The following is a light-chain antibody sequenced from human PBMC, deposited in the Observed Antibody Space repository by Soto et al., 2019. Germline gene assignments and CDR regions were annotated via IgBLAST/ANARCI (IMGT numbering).Light chain of an antibody. CDR1: QSVRSY. Sequence: EIVMTQSPATLSVSPGERATLSCRASQSVRSYLAWYQQKPGQAPRLLIYGASTRAAGIPARFSGGGSGTEFTLTISSLQSEDFAVSYCQQYNNSPPYPLFGPGTKVDLK. V-gene: IGKV3-15*01. CDR3: QQYNNSPPYPL. CDR2: GAS. J-gene: IGKJ3*01.